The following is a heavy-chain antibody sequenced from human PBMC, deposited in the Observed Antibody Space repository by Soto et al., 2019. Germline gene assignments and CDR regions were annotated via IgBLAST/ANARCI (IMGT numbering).Heavy chain of an antibody. CDR2: ISYDGSNK. CDR1: GFTFSSYG. Sequence: GGSLRLSCAASGFTFSSYGMHWVRQAPGKGLEWVAVISYDGSNKYYADSVKGRFTISRDNSKNTLYLQMNSLRAEDTAVYYCAKDADIVAVVATTGLDYWGQGTLVTVSS. CDR3: AKDADIVAVVATTGLDY. D-gene: IGHD2-15*01. J-gene: IGHJ4*02. V-gene: IGHV3-30*18.